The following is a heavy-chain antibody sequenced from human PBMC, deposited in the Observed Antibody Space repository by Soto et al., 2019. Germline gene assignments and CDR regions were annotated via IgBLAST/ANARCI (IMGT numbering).Heavy chain of an antibody. V-gene: IGHV4-31*03. D-gene: IGHD3-3*01. J-gene: IGHJ5*02. CDR3: ARGITIFGVVILNWFDP. CDR2: IYYSGST. CDR1: GGSISSGGYY. Sequence: QVQLQESGPGLVKPSQTLSLTCTVSGGSISSGGYYWSWIRQHPGKGLEWIGYIYYSGSTYYNPSLKSRVTISVDTSKNQFSLKLSSVTAVDTAVYYCARGITIFGVVILNWFDPWGQGTLVTVSS.